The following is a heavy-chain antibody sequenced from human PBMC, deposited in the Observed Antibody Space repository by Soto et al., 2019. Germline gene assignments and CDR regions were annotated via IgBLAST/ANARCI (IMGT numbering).Heavy chain of an antibody. D-gene: IGHD3-22*01. J-gene: IGHJ4*02. CDR1: GFTFSSYA. CDR2: ISYDGSNK. CDR3: ARDRSYYYDSSGYYGLFDY. Sequence: GGSLRLSCAASGFTFSSYAIHWVRQAPGKGLEWVAVISYDGSNKYYADSVKGRFTISRDNSKNTLYLQMNSLRAEDTAVYYCARDRSYYYDSSGYYGLFDYWSQGTLVTVSS. V-gene: IGHV3-30-3*01.